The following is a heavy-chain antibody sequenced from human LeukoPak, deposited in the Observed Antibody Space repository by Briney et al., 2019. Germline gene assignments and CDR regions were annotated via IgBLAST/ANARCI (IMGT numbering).Heavy chain of an antibody. CDR3: ARDQVDYDIPDHFDY. V-gene: IGHV4-30-2*01. CDR1: GDSISSSTCN. Sequence: SETLSLTCKVSGDSISSSTCNWSWIRQPPGKGLEWIGYISQSGNSYFTPSLKSRATISVDRSKNHFSLTLISVTAADTAVYFCARDQVDYDIPDHFDYWGKGTLVTVSS. D-gene: IGHD3-22*01. J-gene: IGHJ4*02. CDR2: ISQSGNS.